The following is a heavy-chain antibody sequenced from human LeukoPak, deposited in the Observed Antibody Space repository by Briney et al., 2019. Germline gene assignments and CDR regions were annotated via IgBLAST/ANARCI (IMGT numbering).Heavy chain of an antibody. CDR1: GGSISSYY. V-gene: IGHV4-39*01. Sequence: SGTLSLTCTVSGGSISSYYWGWVRPTPGKGLEWMGTLSYTGSTYYTPSLRSRVTISKETSKNQFSLRLSSVTAADTAVYYCARGGTANYEVLTGYFDSWGQGTLVTVSS. CDR2: LSYTGST. J-gene: IGHJ4*02. CDR3: ARGGTANYEVLTGYFDS. D-gene: IGHD3-9*01.